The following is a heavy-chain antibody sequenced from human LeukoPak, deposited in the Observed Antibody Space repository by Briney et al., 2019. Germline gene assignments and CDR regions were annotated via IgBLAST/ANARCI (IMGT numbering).Heavy chain of an antibody. V-gene: IGHV3-49*04. Sequence: GRSLRLSCAASGFTFSSFGMHWVRQAPGRGLEWVGFIRSKAYGGTTEYAASVKGRFTISRDDSKSIAYLQMDSLKTEDTAVYYCTRDYGDYKGDYWGQGTLVTVSS. D-gene: IGHD4-17*01. CDR1: GFTFSSFG. CDR2: IRSKAYGGTT. CDR3: TRDYGDYKGDY. J-gene: IGHJ4*02.